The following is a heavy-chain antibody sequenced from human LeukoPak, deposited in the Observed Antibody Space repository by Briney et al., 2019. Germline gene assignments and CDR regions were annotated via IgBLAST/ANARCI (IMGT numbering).Heavy chain of an antibody. J-gene: IGHJ6*02. CDR2: INPSGGST. D-gene: IGHD2-8*01. Sequence: ASVKVSCKASGYSLTTYYMHWVRQAPGQGLEWMAIINPSGGSTNYAQKFQGRVTMTRDTPTNTVYMELSSLRTEDTAVYYCARVYLYGMDVWGQGTTVTVSS. CDR3: ARVYLYGMDV. V-gene: IGHV1-46*01. CDR1: GYSLTTYY.